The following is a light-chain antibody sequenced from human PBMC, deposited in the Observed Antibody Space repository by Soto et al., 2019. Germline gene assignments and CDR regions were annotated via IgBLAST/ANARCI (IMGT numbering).Light chain of an antibody. CDR2: KDT. Sequence: SSELTQSPSVSVSPGQTARLTCSGDALTKQYAHWYQQRPGQAPVLVIYKDTERPSGIPERFSGSTSGTTVTLTISGVQAEDEADYYCQSANRSGVYPVFGAGTKVTVL. J-gene: IGLJ1*01. CDR3: QSANRSGVYPV. CDR1: ALTKQY. V-gene: IGLV3-25*02.